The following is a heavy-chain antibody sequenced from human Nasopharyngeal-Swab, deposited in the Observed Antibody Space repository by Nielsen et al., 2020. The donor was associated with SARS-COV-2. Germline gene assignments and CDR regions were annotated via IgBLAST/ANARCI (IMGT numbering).Heavy chain of an antibody. V-gene: IGHV1-8*01. Sequence: ASMKVSCKASGYNFTTYDFNWVRQATGQGLEWMGWMNPNSGNTGYAQKFQGRVTMTRNTSIRTAYMELSSLRAEDTAVYYCASGKGYYYGSGTFDYWGQGTLVTVSS. D-gene: IGHD3-10*01. J-gene: IGHJ4*02. CDR1: GYNFTTYD. CDR3: ASGKGYYYGSGTFDY. CDR2: MNPNSGNT.